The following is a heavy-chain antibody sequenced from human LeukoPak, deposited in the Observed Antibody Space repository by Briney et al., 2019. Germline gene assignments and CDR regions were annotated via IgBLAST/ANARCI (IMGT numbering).Heavy chain of an antibody. CDR3: ARGGTLFTYFDS. D-gene: IGHD3-10*02. CDR1: GGSTSDYY. Sequence: SETLTLTCSVSGGSTSDYYWNWIRQPAGQGLEWLGRIYYTGNTAYNPSLESRLTMSLDTAKNQFSLKVTSVTAADTAVYYCARGGTLFTYFDSWGQGTLVTVSS. V-gene: IGHV4-4*07. J-gene: IGHJ4*02. CDR2: IYYTGNT.